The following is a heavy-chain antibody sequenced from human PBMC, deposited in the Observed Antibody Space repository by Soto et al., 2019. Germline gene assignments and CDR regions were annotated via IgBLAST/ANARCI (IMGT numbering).Heavy chain of an antibody. CDR3: AQGGPYYFDS. V-gene: IGHV4-4*07. CDR2: LYTRGTT. CDR1: GASISNFY. J-gene: IGHJ4*02. D-gene: IGHD3-16*01. Sequence: SETLALTCSVSGASISNFYWSWIRQSAGKGLEWIGRLYTRGTTDYNPSLKRRVTMSIDPSKNRVSLSLTSVPAADTAVYYCAQGGPYYFDSWGQGIVVTVSS.